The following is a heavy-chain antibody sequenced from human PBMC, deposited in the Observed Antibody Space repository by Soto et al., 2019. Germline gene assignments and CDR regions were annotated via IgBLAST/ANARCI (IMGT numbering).Heavy chain of an antibody. CDR2: ISGSGGST. V-gene: IGHV3-23*01. Sequence: GGSLRLSCAASGFTFSSYAMSWVRQAPGKGLEKVSAISGSGGSTYYADSVKDRFTISRDNSKNTLYLQMNSLRAEDMAVYYCAKEAYYYGSGSYAFDYWGQGTLVTVSS. D-gene: IGHD3-10*01. CDR1: GFTFSSYA. CDR3: AKEAYYYGSGSYAFDY. J-gene: IGHJ4*02.